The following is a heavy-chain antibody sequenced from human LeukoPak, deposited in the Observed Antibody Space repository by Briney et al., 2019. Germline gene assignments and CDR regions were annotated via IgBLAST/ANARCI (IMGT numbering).Heavy chain of an antibody. CDR1: GFTFSPYP. J-gene: IGHJ4*02. CDR3: ARDGLSRYYDSSGYYSK. V-gene: IGHV3-48*04. Sequence: GGSLRLSCAASGFTFSPYPMNWVRQAPGKGLEWVSYISGPSDTIHYADSVKGRFTISRDNAKNSLYLQMNSLGAEDTAVYYCARDGLSRYYDSSGYYSKWGQGTLVTVSS. CDR2: ISGPSDTI. D-gene: IGHD3-22*01.